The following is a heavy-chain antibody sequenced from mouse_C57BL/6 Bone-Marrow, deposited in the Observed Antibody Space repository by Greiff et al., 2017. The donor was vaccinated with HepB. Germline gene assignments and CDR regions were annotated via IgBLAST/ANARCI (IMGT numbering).Heavy chain of an antibody. CDR1: GFTFSSYA. J-gene: IGHJ2*01. CDR3: ARDYYGSRYFDY. Sequence: EVKLQESGGGLVKPGGSLKLSCAASGFTFSSYAMSWVRQTPEKRLEWVATISDGGSYTYYPDNVKGRFTISRDNAKNNLYLQMSHLKSEDTAMYYCARDYYGSRYFDYWGQGTTLTVSS. V-gene: IGHV5-4*01. CDR2: ISDGGSYT. D-gene: IGHD1-1*01.